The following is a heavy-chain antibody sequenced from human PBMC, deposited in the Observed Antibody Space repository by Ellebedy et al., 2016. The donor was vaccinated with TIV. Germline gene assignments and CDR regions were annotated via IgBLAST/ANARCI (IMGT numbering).Heavy chain of an antibody. CDR1: GFTFSSYS. J-gene: IGHJ4*02. Sequence: GESLKISCAASGFTFSSYSMNWVRQAPGKGLEWVSYISSSSSTIYYADSVKGRITISRDNAKNSLYLQMNSLRGEDTAVYYCARGADTSMGRYWGQGTLVTVSS. D-gene: IGHD5-18*01. CDR2: ISSSSSTI. V-gene: IGHV3-48*01. CDR3: ARGADTSMGRY.